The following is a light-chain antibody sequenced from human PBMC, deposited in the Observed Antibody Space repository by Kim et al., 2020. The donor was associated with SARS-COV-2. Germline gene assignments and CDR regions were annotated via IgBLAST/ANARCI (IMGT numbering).Light chain of an antibody. CDR1: KH. V-gene: IGLV3-1*01. J-gene: IGLJ3*02. Sequence: KHASWYQQKPGQSPVVVIYQDNKRPSGIPERFSGSNSGNTATLTISGTQAMDEADYYCQAWDSSTWVFGGGTKLTVL. CDR3: QAWDSSTWV. CDR2: QDN.